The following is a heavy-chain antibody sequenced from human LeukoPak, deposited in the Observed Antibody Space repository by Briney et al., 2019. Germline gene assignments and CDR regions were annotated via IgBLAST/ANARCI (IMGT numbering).Heavy chain of an antibody. D-gene: IGHD3-10*01. CDR3: AKDRDPYDYGSGSYYNGVFDY. Sequence: GGSLRLSCTASGFTFSGHWIHWVRQPPGMGLVWVSRINERGTDSMYAESVKGRFTISRDNAKNTVYLQMNSLRAEDTAVYYCAKDRDPYDYGSGSYYNGVFDYWGQGTLVTVSS. V-gene: IGHV3-74*03. J-gene: IGHJ4*02. CDR1: GFTFSGHW. CDR2: INERGTDS.